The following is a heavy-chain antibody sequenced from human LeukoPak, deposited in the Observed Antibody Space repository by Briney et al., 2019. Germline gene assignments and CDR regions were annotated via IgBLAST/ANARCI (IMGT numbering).Heavy chain of an antibody. Sequence: ASVKVSCKASGYTFTSYDINWVRQATGQGLEWMGWMNPNSGNTGYAQKFQGRVTMTRNTSISTAYMELSRLRSDDTAVYYCARQTGSGLFILPGGQGTLATVSS. D-gene: IGHD3/OR15-3a*01. J-gene: IGHJ4*02. V-gene: IGHV1-8*01. CDR1: GYTFTSYD. CDR3: ARQTGSGLFILP. CDR2: MNPNSGNT.